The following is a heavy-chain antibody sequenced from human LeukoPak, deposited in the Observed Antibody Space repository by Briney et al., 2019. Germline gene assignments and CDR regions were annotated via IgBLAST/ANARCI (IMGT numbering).Heavy chain of an antibody. CDR3: AKDWEFCGGDCFHAMDV. V-gene: IGHV1-2*02. CDR1: GYTFTDYY. Sequence: GASVNVSCKSSGYTFTDYYIHWVRQAPGQGLEWMGWINPYTGDTTYAQKFQGRLTVTRETSVTTVYMDLNSLGSDDTAVYYCAKDWEFCGGDCFHAMDVWGQGTTV. J-gene: IGHJ6*01. CDR2: INPYTGDT. D-gene: IGHD2-21*02.